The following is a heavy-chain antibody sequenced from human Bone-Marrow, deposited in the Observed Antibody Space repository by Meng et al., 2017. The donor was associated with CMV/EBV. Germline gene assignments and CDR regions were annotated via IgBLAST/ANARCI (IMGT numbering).Heavy chain of an antibody. CDR2: INWNGGST. CDR3: AREQDWMTTVTHFDY. CDR1: GFTFDDYG. Sequence: GESLKISCAASGFTFDDYGMSWVRQAPGKGLEWVSGINWNGGSTGYADSVKGRFTISRDNAKNSLYLQMNSLRAEDTALYYCAREQDWMTTVTHFDYWGQGTLVTIYS. D-gene: IGHD4-11*01. J-gene: IGHJ4*02. V-gene: IGHV3-20*04.